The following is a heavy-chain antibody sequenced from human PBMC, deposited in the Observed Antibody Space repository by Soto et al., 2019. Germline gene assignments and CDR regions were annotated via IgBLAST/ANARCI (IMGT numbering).Heavy chain of an antibody. CDR2: ISSDGSVT. CDR3: ARGLVGSSVIVY. CDR1: GFTFSTYW. J-gene: IGHJ4*02. D-gene: IGHD1-26*01. V-gene: IGHV3-74*01. Sequence: EVQLVESGGGLVQPGGSLRLSCAASGFTFSTYWMRWVRQVPGKGLVWVSRISSDGSVTNYADSVKGRFTISRDNAKNTLYLQMNSLRVEDTAVYYCARGLVGSSVIVYWGQGTLVTVSS.